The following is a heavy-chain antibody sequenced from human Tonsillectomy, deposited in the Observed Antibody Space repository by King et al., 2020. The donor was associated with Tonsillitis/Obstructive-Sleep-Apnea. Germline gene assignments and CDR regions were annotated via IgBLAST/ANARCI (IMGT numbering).Heavy chain of an antibody. Sequence: VQLVESGGGSVQPGRSLRLSCAASGFTFDDYAMHWVRQAPGKGLEWVSGISWNSGSIGYADSVKGRFTISRDNAKNSLYMQMNSLRAEDTAFYYCAKDITRGDCSSTRCYHRRFDYWGQGTLVTVSS. V-gene: IGHV3-9*01. J-gene: IGHJ4*02. CDR2: ISWNSGSI. D-gene: IGHD2-2*01. CDR3: AKDITRGDCSSTRCYHRRFDY. CDR1: GFTFDDYA.